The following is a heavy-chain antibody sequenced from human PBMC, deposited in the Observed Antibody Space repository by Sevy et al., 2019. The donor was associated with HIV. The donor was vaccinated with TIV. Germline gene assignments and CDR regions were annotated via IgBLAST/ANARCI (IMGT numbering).Heavy chain of an antibody. CDR2: IYYSGST. V-gene: IGHV4-59*01. D-gene: IGHD4-17*01. CDR3: ARISDYGEDTAHDAFDI. CDR1: GGSISSYY. J-gene: IGHJ3*02. Sequence: SETLSLTCTVSGGSISSYYWSWIRQPPGKGLEWIGYIYYSGSTNYNPSLKSRVTISVDTSKNQFSLKLSSVTAADTAMYYCARISDYGEDTAHDAFDIWGQGTMVTVSS.